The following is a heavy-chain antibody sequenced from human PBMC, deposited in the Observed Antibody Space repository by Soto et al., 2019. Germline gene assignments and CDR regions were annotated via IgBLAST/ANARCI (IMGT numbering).Heavy chain of an antibody. J-gene: IGHJ4*02. CDR2: IYSGGST. D-gene: IGHD5-18*01. CDR1: GFTVRSNY. V-gene: IGHV3-66*01. Sequence: EVQLVESGGGLVQPGGSLRLSCAVSGFTVRSNYMSWVRQAPGKGLEWVSIIYSGGSTYYADSVKGRFTISGDNSKNTLYLQMNSLRAEDTAVYYCAGIRPPLYWGPGTLVTVSS. CDR3: AGIRPPLY.